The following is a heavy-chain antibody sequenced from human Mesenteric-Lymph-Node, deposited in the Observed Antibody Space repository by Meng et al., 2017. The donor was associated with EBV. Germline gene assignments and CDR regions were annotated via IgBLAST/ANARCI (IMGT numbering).Heavy chain of an antibody. CDR2: IYNCGST. CDR3: ASPPVVLLFM. V-gene: IGHV3-66*02. D-gene: IGHD2-15*01. J-gene: IGHJ4*02. Sequence: EVQLVESGGVVVQPGRFLRLYCSSSGFTFDDYTMHWVRQAPGKGLQWVSFIYNCGSTYYADSVKGRFTISRDNSKNTLHLQMNSLTAEDTALDSCASPPVVLLFMWGQGVLVTVSS. CDR1: GFTFDDYT.